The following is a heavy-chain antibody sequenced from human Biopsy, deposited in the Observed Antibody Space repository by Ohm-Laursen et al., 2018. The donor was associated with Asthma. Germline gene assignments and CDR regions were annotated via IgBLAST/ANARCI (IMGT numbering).Heavy chain of an antibody. D-gene: IGHD3-3*01. CDR1: GFTFSSYG. V-gene: IGHV3-30*18. CDR2: ISYDGSNK. CDR3: AKWDTYYDFWSGYYARYNYYYYGMDV. Sequence: SLRLSCAASGFTFSSYGMHWVRQAPGKGLEWVAVISYDGSNKYYAGSVKGRFTISRDNYKNTLYLQMNSLRAEDTAVYYCAKWDTYYDFWSGYYARYNYYYYGMDVWGQGTTVTVSS. J-gene: IGHJ6*02.